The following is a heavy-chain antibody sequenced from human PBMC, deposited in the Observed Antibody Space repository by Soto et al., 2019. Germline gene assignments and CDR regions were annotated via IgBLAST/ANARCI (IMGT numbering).Heavy chain of an antibody. CDR2: IYPGDSDT. CDR3: ARARADKRAAAMVDNYYYYCGMDV. J-gene: IGHJ6*02. V-gene: IGHV5-51*01. Sequence: GESLKISCQGAGYRFSSYWIAWVRKMPGKGLVWMGIIYPGDSDTRYSPSFQGQATISADKSISTAYLQWSSLKASDTAMYYCARARADKRAAAMVDNYYYYCGMDVWGQGTTVTVSS. D-gene: IGHD5-18*01. CDR1: GYRFSSYW.